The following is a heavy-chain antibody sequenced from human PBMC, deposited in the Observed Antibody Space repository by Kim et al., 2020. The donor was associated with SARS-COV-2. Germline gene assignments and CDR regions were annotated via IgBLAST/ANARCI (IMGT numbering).Heavy chain of an antibody. D-gene: IGHD1-26*01. J-gene: IGHJ4*02. CDR2: INPNTGDT. V-gene: IGHV1-2*06. CDR1: GHAFTGYY. CDR3: AATGDY. Sequence: ASVKVSCKASGHAFTGYYIYWVRQAPGQGLEWMGRINPNTGDTTYGQRFQGRVTMTRDTAISTAYMEMNGLTSDDTAVYYCAATGDYWGQGTLVTVSS.